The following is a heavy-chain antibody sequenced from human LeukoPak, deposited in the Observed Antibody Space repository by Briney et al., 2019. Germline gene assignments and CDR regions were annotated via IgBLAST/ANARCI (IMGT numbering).Heavy chain of an antibody. D-gene: IGHD2-2*01. CDR3: ARGGVVPAAIPNWFDP. J-gene: IGHJ5*02. V-gene: IGHV1-46*01. CDR2: INPSGGST. CDR1: GYTFTSYY. Sequence: ASVKVSCKASGYTFTSYYMHWVRQAPGQGLEWMGIINPSGGSTSYAQKFQGRVTMTRDTSTSTVYMELSSLRSEDTAVYYCARGGVVPAAIPNWFDPWGQGTLVTVSS.